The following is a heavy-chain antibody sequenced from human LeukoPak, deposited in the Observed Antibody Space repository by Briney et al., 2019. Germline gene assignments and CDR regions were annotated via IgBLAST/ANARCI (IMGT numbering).Heavy chain of an antibody. D-gene: IGHD6-13*01. CDR3: ARHIGRSSSWYYYYYMDV. Sequence: SETLSLTCTVSGGSISSYYWSWIRQPPGKGLEWIGYIYYSGSTNYNPSLKSRVTISVDTSKNQFSLKLSSVTAADTAVYYCARHIGRSSSWYYYYYMDVWGKGTTVTISS. J-gene: IGHJ6*03. CDR2: IYYSGST. CDR1: GGSISSYY. V-gene: IGHV4-59*01.